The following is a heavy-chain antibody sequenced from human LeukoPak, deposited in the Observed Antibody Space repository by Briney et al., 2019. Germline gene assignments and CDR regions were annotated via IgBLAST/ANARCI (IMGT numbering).Heavy chain of an antibody. J-gene: IGHJ5*02. CDR3: AKDTLSCKFTSCYFRTISWFDP. Sequence: PGGSLRLSCAASGFTFSSYAMSWVRQAPGKGLEWVSAISGSGGSTYYADSVKGRFTISRDNSKNTLYLQMNSLRAEDTAVYYCAKDTLSCKFTSCYFRTISWFDPWGQGTLVTVSS. CDR1: GFTFSSYA. CDR2: ISGSGGST. D-gene: IGHD2-2*01. V-gene: IGHV3-23*01.